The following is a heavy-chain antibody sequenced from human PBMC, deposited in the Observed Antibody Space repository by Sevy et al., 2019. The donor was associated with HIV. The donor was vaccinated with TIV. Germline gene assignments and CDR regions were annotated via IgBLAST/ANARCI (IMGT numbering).Heavy chain of an antibody. Sequence: GGSLRLSCAASAFTFSSYEMNWVRQAPGKGLEWVSSISSSSTTIFYADSVRGRFTISRDNAMNSLCLQMNSLRVEDTAVYYCARGGYSSGWNGIGDYYHGMDVWGQGTTVTVSS. CDR1: AFTFSSYE. D-gene: IGHD6-19*01. V-gene: IGHV3-48*03. CDR2: ISSSSTTI. J-gene: IGHJ6*02. CDR3: ARGGYSSGWNGIGDYYHGMDV.